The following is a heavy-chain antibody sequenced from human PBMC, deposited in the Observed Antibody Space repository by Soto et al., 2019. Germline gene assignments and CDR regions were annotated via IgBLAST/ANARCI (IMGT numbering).Heavy chain of an antibody. J-gene: IGHJ3*02. V-gene: IGHV3-9*01. CDR2: ISSNSGSI. D-gene: IGHD2-15*01. CDR1: GFTFNDYA. CDR3: ARGCSGGSCYSGHDAFDI. Sequence: PGGSLRLSCAASGFTFNDYAMHWVRQAPGKGLEWVSYISSNSGSIGYADSVMGRFTIPRDNAKNSLYLQMNSLRADDTAVYYCARGCSGGSCYSGHDAFDIWGQGTMVTVSS.